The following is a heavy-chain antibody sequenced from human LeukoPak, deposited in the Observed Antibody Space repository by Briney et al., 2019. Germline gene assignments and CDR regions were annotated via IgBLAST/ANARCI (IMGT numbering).Heavy chain of an antibody. CDR2: INHSRST. J-gene: IGHJ4*02. D-gene: IGHD3-10*01. Sequence: SETLSLTCAVYGGSFSPYYWSWIRQSPDKGLEWIGEINHSRSTNYNPSLKSRVTISVDTSKNQFSLKLSSVTAADTAVYYCARRGLLWFGENQDYWGQGTLVTVSS. CDR1: GGSFSPYY. CDR3: ARRGLLWFGENQDY. V-gene: IGHV4-34*01.